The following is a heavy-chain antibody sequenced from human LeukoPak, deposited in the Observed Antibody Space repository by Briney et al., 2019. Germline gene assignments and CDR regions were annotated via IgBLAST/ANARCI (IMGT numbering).Heavy chain of an antibody. D-gene: IGHD6-13*01. V-gene: IGHV3-53*01. CDR2: IYSGGST. Sequence: GGSLRLSCAASGFTVSSNYMSWVRQAPGKGLEWVSVIYSGGSTYYADSVKGRFTISRDNSKNTLYLQMNSLRAEDTAVYYCAHSSSWPYFDYWGQGTLVTVSS. CDR3: AHSSSWPYFDY. J-gene: IGHJ4*02. CDR1: GFTVSSNY.